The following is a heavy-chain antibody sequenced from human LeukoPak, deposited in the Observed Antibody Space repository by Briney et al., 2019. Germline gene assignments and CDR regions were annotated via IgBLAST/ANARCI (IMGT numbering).Heavy chain of an antibody. V-gene: IGHV1-8*01. J-gene: IGHJ4*02. Sequence: ASVKVSCMASGYTFTSYDINWVRQATGQGLEWMGWLNPNSGSTGYAQKFQGRVTMTRNTSISTAYMELSSLRSEDTAVYYCAICYSGQWLWTGVCYWGQGTLVTVSS. CDR3: AICYSGQWLWTGVCY. D-gene: IGHD2-15*01. CDR2: LNPNSGST. CDR1: GYTFTSYD.